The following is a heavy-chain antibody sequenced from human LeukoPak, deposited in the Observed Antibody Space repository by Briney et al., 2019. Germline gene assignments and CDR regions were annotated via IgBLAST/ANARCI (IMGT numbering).Heavy chain of an antibody. J-gene: IGHJ4*02. V-gene: IGHV3-23*01. CDR1: GFTSSTYA. CDR3: ANARWYLDC. D-gene: IGHD4-23*01. Sequence: PGGSLRLSCAASGFTSSTYAMSWVRQAPGKGLEWVSGISGSGDNTYYADSVKGRFTISRDNFKNTLYLQMNSLRAEDTAVYYCANARWYLDCWGQGTLVTVSS. CDR2: ISGSGDNT.